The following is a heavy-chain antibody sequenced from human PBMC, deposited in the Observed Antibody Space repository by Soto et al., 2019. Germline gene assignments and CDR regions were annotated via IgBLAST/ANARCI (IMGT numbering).Heavy chain of an antibody. J-gene: IGHJ3*02. D-gene: IGHD2-21*02. CDR3: ARDLCGGDCYPAGAFDI. CDR2: INPSGGST. Sequence: QVQLVQSGAEVKKPGASVKVSCKASGYTFTSYYMHWVRQAPGQGLEWMGIINPSGGSTRYAQKFQGRVTMTRDTSTSTVYMELSSLRSEDTAVYYCARDLCGGDCYPAGAFDIWGQGTMVTVSS. V-gene: IGHV1-46*01. CDR1: GYTFTSYY.